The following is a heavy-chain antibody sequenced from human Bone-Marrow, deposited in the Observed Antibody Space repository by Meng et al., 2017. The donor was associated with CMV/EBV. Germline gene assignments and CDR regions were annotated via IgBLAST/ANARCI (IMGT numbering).Heavy chain of an antibody. CDR2: IRSKALGGTT. Sequence: GESLKISCAASGFTFSSYAMSWVRQAPGKGLECAGFIRSKALGGTTEYAASVKGRFTISRDNSKGIVYLQMNSLKTEDTAMYYCTRGRTGTGWKYYFDYWGRGTLVTVSS. CDR3: TRGRTGTGWKYYFDY. V-gene: IGHV3-49*04. CDR1: GFTFSSYA. D-gene: IGHD6-19*01. J-gene: IGHJ4*02.